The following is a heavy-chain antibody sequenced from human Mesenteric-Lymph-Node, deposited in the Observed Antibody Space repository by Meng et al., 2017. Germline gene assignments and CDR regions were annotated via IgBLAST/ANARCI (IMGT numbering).Heavy chain of an antibody. CDR3: ARDVAYYYDSSGYYYVY. J-gene: IGHJ4*02. D-gene: IGHD3-22*01. CDR2: MNPNSGNT. Sequence: ASVKVSCKASGYTFTSYDINWVRQATGQGLEWMGWMNPNSGNTGYAQKFQGRVTMTRDTSISTAYMELSRLRSDDTAVYYCARDVAYYYDSSGYYYVYWGQGTLVTVSS. V-gene: IGHV1-8*02. CDR1: GYTFTSYD.